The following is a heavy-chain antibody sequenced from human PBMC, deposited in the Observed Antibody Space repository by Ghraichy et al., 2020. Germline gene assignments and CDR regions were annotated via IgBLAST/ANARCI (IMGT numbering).Heavy chain of an antibody. CDR2: IYSSGRT. CDR1: GVNVSSNY. J-gene: IGHJ4*02. V-gene: IGHV3-53*01. D-gene: IGHD4-11*01. Sequence: GESLNISCAASGVNVSSNYMSWVRQAPEKGLEWVSIIYSSGRTYHPDSVKGRFTTSRDTAKNTVYLHMSNLRAEDTALYFCAVYSNYAYWGQGTLVTVSS. CDR3: AVYSNYAY.